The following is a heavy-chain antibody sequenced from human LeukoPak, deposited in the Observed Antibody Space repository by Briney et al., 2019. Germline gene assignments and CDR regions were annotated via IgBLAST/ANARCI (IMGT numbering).Heavy chain of an antibody. V-gene: IGHV1-18*01. J-gene: IGHJ5*02. CDR2: INTYNGNT. Sequence: ASVKVSCKASGYIFTSYGISWVRQAPGQGLEWMGWINTYNGNTKYAQKVQGRVTMTTDTSTSTAYMEVRSLTSDDTAVYYCARDLVHHRLLAAVYNWFAPWGQGTLVTVSS. D-gene: IGHD3-3*02. CDR1: GYIFTSYG. CDR3: ARDLVHHRLLAAVYNWFAP.